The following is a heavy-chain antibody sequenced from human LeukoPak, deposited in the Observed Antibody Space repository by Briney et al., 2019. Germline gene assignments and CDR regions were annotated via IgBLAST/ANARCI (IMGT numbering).Heavy chain of an antibody. CDR2: IYYTGIT. CDR1: GGSISSGSHY. J-gene: IGHJ4*02. V-gene: IGHV4-31*03. Sequence: PSETLSLTCTVSGGSISSGSHYYNWIRQHPGKGLEWIGYIYYTGITSYNPSLKSRVTMSVDTSMNQVSLKVTSLTAADTAVYYCARGPNIVVVVAATPGYFDYWGQGTLVTVSS. D-gene: IGHD2-15*01. CDR3: ARGPNIVVVVAATPGYFDY.